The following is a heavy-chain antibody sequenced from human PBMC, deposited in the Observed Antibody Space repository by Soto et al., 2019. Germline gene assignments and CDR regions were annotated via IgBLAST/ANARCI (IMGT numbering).Heavy chain of an antibody. J-gene: IGHJ6*02. CDR1: GGSISSYY. Sequence: SETLSRTGTDSGGSISSYYWSWIRQPAGKGLEWIGRIYTSGSTNYNPSLKSRVTMSVDTSKNQFSLKLSSVTAADTAVYYCARGVRRPLAVADHSGPAVYYYGMDVWGQGTKVPVSS. CDR2: IYTSGST. D-gene: IGHD6-19*01. CDR3: ARGVRRPLAVADHSGPAVYYYGMDV. V-gene: IGHV4-4*07.